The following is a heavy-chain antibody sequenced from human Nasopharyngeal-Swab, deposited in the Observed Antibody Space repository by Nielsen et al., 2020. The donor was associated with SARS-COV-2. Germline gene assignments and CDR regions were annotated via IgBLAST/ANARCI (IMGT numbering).Heavy chain of an antibody. D-gene: IGHD2-21*01. J-gene: IGHJ6*02. CDR1: GYSFRTYG. CDR2: IYSGGTT. Sequence: GGSLRLSCVASGYSFRTYGMSWVRQAPGKGLEWVSVIYSGGTTYYADSVKGRFTISRANSKNTLYLQMNSLRGEDTAMYYCARGDSFWGQGTTVTVSS. CDR3: ARGDSF. V-gene: IGHV3-53*01.